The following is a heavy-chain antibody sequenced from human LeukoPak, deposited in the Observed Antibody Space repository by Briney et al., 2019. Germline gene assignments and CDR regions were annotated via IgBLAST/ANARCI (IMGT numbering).Heavy chain of an antibody. CDR3: ARMGGSGSYEHYYYYMDV. D-gene: IGHD3-10*01. Sequence: PSETLSLTCTVSGYSISSGYYWGWIRQPPGKGLEWIGSIYHSGSTYYNPSLKSRVTISVDTSKNQFSLKLSSVTAADTAVYYCARMGGSGSYEHYYYYMDVWGKGTTVIVSS. V-gene: IGHV4-38-2*02. J-gene: IGHJ6*03. CDR2: IYHSGST. CDR1: GYSISSGYY.